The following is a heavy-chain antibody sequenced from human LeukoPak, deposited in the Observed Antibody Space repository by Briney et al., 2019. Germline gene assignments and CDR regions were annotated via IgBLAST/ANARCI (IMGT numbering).Heavy chain of an antibody. J-gene: IGHJ5*02. V-gene: IGHV1-2*04. CDR2: INPNSGGT. CDR1: GYTFTCYY. Sequence: ALVKVSCKASGYTFTCYYMHWVRQAPGQGLEWMGWINPNSGGTNYAQKFQGWVTMARDTSISTAYMELSRLRSDDTAVYYCARSIAARLGFDPWGQGTLVTVSS. CDR3: ARSIAARLGFDP. D-gene: IGHD6-6*01.